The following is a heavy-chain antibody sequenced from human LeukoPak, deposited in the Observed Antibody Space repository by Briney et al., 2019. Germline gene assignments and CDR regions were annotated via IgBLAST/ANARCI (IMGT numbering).Heavy chain of an antibody. CDR3: AKARLNSRVAAAGSPGDY. D-gene: IGHD6-13*01. CDR2: ISGSGGST. J-gene: IGHJ4*02. V-gene: IGHV3-23*01. Sequence: PGGSLRLSCAASGFTVSSNYMSWVRQAPGKGLEWVSAISGSGGSTYYADSVKGRFTISRDNSKNTLYLQMNSLRAEDTAVYYCAKARLNSRVAAAGSPGDYWGQGTLVTVSS. CDR1: GFTVSSNY.